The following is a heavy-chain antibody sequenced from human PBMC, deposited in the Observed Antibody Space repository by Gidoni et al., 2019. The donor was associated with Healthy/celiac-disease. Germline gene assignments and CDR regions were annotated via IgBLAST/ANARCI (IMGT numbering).Heavy chain of an antibody. Sequence: HVQLQQWGAGLLKPSETLPLTCAVYGGSFRGYYWSWIRLPPGNGLEWIGEINHSGSTNYNPDLKRRVTISVDTSKNQYSLKLSSVTAADTAVYYCARQQYYYDSSGYPFDYWGQGTLVTVSS. CDR3: ARQQYYYDSSGYPFDY. V-gene: IGHV4-34*01. D-gene: IGHD3-22*01. CDR2: INHSGST. J-gene: IGHJ4*02. CDR1: GGSFRGYY.